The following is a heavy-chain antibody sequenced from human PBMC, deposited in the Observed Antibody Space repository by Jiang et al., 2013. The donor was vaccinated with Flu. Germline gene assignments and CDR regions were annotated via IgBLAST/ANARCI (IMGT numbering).Heavy chain of an antibody. J-gene: IGHJ4*02. D-gene: IGHD4-23*01. Sequence: VKPGGSLRLSCTASGFTVKNYGMSWVRQAPGTGLEWVAAIGGSDDRTFYADSVRGRFTISRDKSKNTLDLQMNSLRGDDTAVYYCAKERDGGVITQFDSWGQGTLVTVSS. CDR2: IGGSDDRT. V-gene: IGHV3-23*01. CDR3: AKERDGGVITQFDS. CDR1: GFTVKNYG.